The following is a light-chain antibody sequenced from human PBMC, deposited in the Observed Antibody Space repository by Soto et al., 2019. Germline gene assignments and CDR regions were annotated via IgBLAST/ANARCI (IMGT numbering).Light chain of an antibody. J-gene: IGKJ3*01. Sequence: EVVMTQSPATLSVSPGERATLSCRASQNVHSNIAWYQQKPGQAPSLLISYASNRATGIPARFSGSGSGTEFTLTISSLQSEDFGVYYCQHYSNWPPTFGPGTKVEIK. CDR3: QHYSNWPPT. CDR2: YAS. V-gene: IGKV3-15*01. CDR1: QNVHSN.